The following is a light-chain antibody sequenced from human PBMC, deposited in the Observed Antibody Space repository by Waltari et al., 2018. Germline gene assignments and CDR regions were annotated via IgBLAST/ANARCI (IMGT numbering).Light chain of an antibody. V-gene: IGLV2-8*01. CDR3: SSYAGSNNWV. J-gene: IGLJ3*02. CDR1: SSDVGGYNS. CDR2: EVS. Sequence: QTALTQPPSPSGSPGQSVTSSCTGTSSDVGGYNSVSWYQQHPGKAPKLMIYEVSKRPSGVPDRFSGSKSGNTASLTVSGLQAEDEADYYCSSYAGSNNWVFGGGTKLTVL.